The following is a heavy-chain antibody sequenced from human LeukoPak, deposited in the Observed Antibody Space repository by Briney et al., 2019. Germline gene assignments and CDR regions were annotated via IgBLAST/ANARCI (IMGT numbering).Heavy chain of an antibody. Sequence: ASVKVSCKVSGYTLTELSMHWVRQAPGKGLEWMGGFDPEDGETIYAQKFQGRVTMTEDTSTDTAYMELSSLRSEDTAVYYCATSLTIFGVVFPYYYYYGMDVWGQGTTVTVSS. D-gene: IGHD3-3*01. CDR3: ATSLTIFGVVFPYYYYYGMDV. V-gene: IGHV1-24*01. CDR2: FDPEDGET. CDR1: GYTLTELS. J-gene: IGHJ6*02.